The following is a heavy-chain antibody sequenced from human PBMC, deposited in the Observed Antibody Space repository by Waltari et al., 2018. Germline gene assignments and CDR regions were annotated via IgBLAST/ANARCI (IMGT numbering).Heavy chain of an antibody. D-gene: IGHD1-26*01. CDR1: GGSITSNNW. Sequence: QVQLQESGPGLVKPSGTLSLTCAVSGGSITSNNWWSWVRQPPGKGLGGIGEIHPGGTTNYNPSLKSRVTISVDKSKNQFSLKLSSVTAADTAVYYCARDRIGIVGAIDYWGQGTLVIVSS. CDR3: ARDRIGIVGAIDY. J-gene: IGHJ4*02. V-gene: IGHV4-4*02. CDR2: IHPGGTT.